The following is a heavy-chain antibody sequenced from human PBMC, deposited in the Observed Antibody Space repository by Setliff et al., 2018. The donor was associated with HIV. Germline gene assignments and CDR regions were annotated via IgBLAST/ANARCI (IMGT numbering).Heavy chain of an antibody. D-gene: IGHD1-26*01. Sequence: SETLSLTCTVSGGSISSSSYYWGWIRQPPGKGLEWIGSIYYSGSTYYNPSLKSRVTISVDTSKNQFSLSLSSVSAAETAVFYCARLKVGATPGLGWGQGTLVTVSS. CDR3: ARLKVGATPGLG. CDR2: IYYSGST. V-gene: IGHV4-39*01. J-gene: IGHJ4*02. CDR1: GGSISSSSYY.